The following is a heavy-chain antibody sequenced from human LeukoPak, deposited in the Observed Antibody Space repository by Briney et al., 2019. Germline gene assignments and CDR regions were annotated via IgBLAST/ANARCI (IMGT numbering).Heavy chain of an antibody. J-gene: IGHJ4*02. D-gene: IGHD3-22*01. Sequence: PGGSLRLSCAASGFTFSSYGMHWVRQAPGKGLEWVAVISYDGSNKYYADSVKGRFTISRDNSKNTLYLQMNSLRAEDTAVYYCAKDTDSSGYYYARNKDYWGQGTLVTVSS. V-gene: IGHV3-30*18. CDR2: ISYDGSNK. CDR1: GFTFSSYG. CDR3: AKDTDSSGYYYARNKDY.